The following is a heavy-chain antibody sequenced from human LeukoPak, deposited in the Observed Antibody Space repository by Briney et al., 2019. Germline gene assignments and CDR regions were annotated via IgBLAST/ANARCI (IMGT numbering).Heavy chain of an antibody. V-gene: IGHV4-4*07. Sequence: SETLSLTCTVSGGSISNYYWSWIRQPAGKGLELIGRIYTSGSTNYNPSLKSRVTTSVDTSKNQFSLKLSSVTAADTAVYYCARSRCSSISCASRGAFDIWGQGTMVTVSS. D-gene: IGHD2-2*01. CDR3: ARSRCSSISCASRGAFDI. CDR2: IYTSGST. CDR1: GGSISNYY. J-gene: IGHJ3*02.